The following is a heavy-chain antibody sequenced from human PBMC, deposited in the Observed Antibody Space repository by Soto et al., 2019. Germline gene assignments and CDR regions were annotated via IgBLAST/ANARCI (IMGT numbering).Heavy chain of an antibody. V-gene: IGHV4-31*03. CDR1: GGSISSGGYY. J-gene: IGHJ5*01. Sequence: KPSEPLSLTCTVSGGSISSGGYYWSWIRQHPGKGLEWIGYIYYNGSTYYNPSLESRVTISVDTSKNHFSLKLTSVTAADTAVYYCARVLYTDSGGYTRPSFDSWVTRNRVIVYS. D-gene: IGHD5-12*01. CDR3: ARVLYTDSGGYTRPSFDS. CDR2: IYYNGST.